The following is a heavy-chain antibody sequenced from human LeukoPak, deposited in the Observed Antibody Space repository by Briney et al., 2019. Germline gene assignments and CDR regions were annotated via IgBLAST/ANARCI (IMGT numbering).Heavy chain of an antibody. V-gene: IGHV3-23*01. CDR2: ISGSGGTT. Sequence: SAISGSGGTTYYADSVKGRFTISRDNSKNTLYLQMNSLRAEDTAVYYCTGSSSWYGGTVDYWGQGTLVTVSS. D-gene: IGHD6-13*01. J-gene: IGHJ4*02. CDR3: TGSSSWYGGTVDY.